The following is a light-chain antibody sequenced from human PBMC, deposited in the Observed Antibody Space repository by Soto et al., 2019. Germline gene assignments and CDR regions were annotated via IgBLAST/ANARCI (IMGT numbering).Light chain of an antibody. Sequence: ETVMTQSPATLSVSPGERATLSCRASQSVSSNLAWYQQKPGQAPRLLIYGASTRATGIPARFSGSGSGTELPLTISSLQSEDFAVYYCQQFNNWPMYTFGQGTKLEIK. CDR3: QQFNNWPMYT. J-gene: IGKJ2*01. V-gene: IGKV3-15*01. CDR2: GAS. CDR1: QSVSSN.